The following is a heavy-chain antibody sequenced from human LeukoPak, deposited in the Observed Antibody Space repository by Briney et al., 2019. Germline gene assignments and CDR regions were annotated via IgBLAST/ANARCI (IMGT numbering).Heavy chain of an antibody. J-gene: IGHJ4*02. CDR2: ISSSSSYI. CDR3: ARDRIAARAINFGY. Sequence: GGSLRLSCAASGFTFSSYSMNWVRQAPGKGLEWVSSISSSSSYIYYADSVKGRFTISRDNAKNSLYLQMNSLRAEDTAVYYCARDRIAARAINFGYWGQGTLVTVSS. V-gene: IGHV3-21*01. D-gene: IGHD6-6*01. CDR1: GFTFSSYS.